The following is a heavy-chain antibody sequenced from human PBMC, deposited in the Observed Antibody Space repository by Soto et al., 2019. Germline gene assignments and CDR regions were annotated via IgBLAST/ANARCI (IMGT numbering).Heavy chain of an antibody. CDR2: IDPTDSYT. CDR1: EYSFTTKR. V-gene: IGHV5-10-1*01. CDR3: ARHDCSSTSCYNFGIDV. Sequence: ESLKISCKGSEYSFTTKRISWVRQMPGKGLEWMGRIDPTDSYTKYSPSFQGHVTISADKSITTAYLQWSSLKASDTAMYYCARHDCSSTSCYNFGIDVCDQGTTVTVSS. D-gene: IGHD2-2*02. J-gene: IGHJ6*02.